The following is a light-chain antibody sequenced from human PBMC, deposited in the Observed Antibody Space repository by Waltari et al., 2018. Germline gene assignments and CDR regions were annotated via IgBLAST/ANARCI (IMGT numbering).Light chain of an antibody. CDR2: GNN. CDR1: RSNIGSPQD. CDR3: QSYDSSLSARV. J-gene: IGLJ3*02. Sequence: QSVLTQPPSVSGAPGQGVTIACTGRRSNIGSPQDVPWYHQLPGTAPKLLIYGNNNRPSGVPDRFSGSKSGTSASLAITGLQAGDEADYYCQSYDSSLSARVFGGGTKLTVL. V-gene: IGLV1-40*01.